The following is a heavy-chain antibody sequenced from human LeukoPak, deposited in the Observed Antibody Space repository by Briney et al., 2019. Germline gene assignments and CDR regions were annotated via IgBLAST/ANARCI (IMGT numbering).Heavy chain of an antibody. Sequence: SETLSLTCTVSGGSISSSSYYWGWIRQPPGKGLEWIGSIYYSGSTYYNPSLKSRVTISVDTSKTQFSLKLSSVTAADTAVYYCARHIRSHFDHWGQGTLVTVSS. CDR1: GGSISSSSYY. CDR2: IYYSGST. CDR3: ARHIRSHFDH. D-gene: IGHD4-17*01. J-gene: IGHJ4*02. V-gene: IGHV4-39*01.